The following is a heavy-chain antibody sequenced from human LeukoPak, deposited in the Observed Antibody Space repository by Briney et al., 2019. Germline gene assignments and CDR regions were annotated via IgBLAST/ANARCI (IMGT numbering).Heavy chain of an antibody. D-gene: IGHD1-26*01. CDR2: IGGTDGTT. V-gene: IGHV3-23*01. CDR1: GFAFSRFP. J-gene: IGHJ4*02. Sequence: GESLRLSYAASGFAFSRFPMSWVRQAPGKGLNWFSAIGGTDGTTYHADSVKGRFTISRDNTKNTLFLQMNSLRAEDTAVYYCARGVGYPYYFDYWGQGTLVSVSS. CDR3: ARGVGYPYYFDY.